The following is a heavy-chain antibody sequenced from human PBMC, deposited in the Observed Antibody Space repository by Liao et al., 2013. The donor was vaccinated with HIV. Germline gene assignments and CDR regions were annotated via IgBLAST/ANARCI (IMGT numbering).Heavy chain of an antibody. CDR1: GASISSGTYF. V-gene: IGHV4-61*02. J-gene: IGHJ4*02. D-gene: IGHD3/OR15-3a*01. CDR2: IYTSGST. CDR3: ARVDRYFFDY. Sequence: QVQLQESGPGLVKPSQTLSLTCTVSGASISSGTYFWSWVRQPAGKGLEWIGRIYTSGSTNYNPSLKSRLTISMDTSTNQFSLKLSSVTAADTAVYYCARVDRYFFDYWGQGTLVTVSS.